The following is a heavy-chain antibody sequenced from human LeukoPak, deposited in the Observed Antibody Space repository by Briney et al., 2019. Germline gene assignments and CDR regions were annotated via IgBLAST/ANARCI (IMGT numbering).Heavy chain of an antibody. Sequence: PGGSLRLSCAASGFTFSNCPMSWVRQAPGKGLEWVSHINGGRDITYYADSVKGRFTISTDNSKNTLYLQMNNLRVEDTAVYYCAKGGYGCASGSLFDSWGQGTLVTVSS. D-gene: IGHD6-25*01. CDR3: AKGGYGCASGSLFDS. CDR2: INGGRDIT. J-gene: IGHJ4*02. V-gene: IGHV3-23*01. CDR1: GFTFSNCP.